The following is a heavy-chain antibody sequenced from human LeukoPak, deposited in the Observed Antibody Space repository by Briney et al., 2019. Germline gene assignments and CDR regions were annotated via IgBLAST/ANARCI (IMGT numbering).Heavy chain of an antibody. V-gene: IGHV3-23*01. D-gene: IGHD3-16*01. CDR3: ANIGSSTFGSTGF. CDR1: GFTFSTYG. J-gene: IGHJ4*02. CDR2: VSNSGDTT. Sequence: GGSLRLSCVASGFTFSTYGMIRVRQAPGKGPEWVSLVSNSGDTTNYADSVKGRFTISRDNSKNTLYLQMDSLRAEDTAAYYCANIGSSTFGSTGFWGQGALVTVSS.